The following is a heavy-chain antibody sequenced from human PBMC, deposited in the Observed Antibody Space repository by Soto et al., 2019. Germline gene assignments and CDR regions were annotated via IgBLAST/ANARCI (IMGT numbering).Heavy chain of an antibody. J-gene: IGHJ6*02. CDR2: IYYSGST. V-gene: IGHV4-39*01. Sequence: PSETLSLTCTVSGGSISSRNYYWGWIRQPPGKGLEWIGSIYYSGSTYYNPSLKSRVTISIDTSKNQFSLKLSSVTAADTAVYYCASPLWERGEYYCYVVDVWGQGTTVTVSS. D-gene: IGHD1-26*01. CDR3: ASPLWERGEYYCYVVDV. CDR1: GGSISSRNYY.